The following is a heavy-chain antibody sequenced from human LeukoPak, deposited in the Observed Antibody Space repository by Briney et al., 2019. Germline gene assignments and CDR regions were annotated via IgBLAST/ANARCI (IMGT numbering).Heavy chain of an antibody. CDR1: GFTFSSYA. CDR2: ISYDGSNK. V-gene: IGHV3-30-3*01. Sequence: GGSLRLSCAASGFTFSSYAMHWVRQAPGKGLEWVAVISYDGSNKYYADSVKGRFTISRDNSKNTLYLQMNSLRAEDTALYYCAKVDGAARYFDYWGQGTLVTVSS. J-gene: IGHJ4*02. D-gene: IGHD6-6*01. CDR3: AKVDGAARYFDY.